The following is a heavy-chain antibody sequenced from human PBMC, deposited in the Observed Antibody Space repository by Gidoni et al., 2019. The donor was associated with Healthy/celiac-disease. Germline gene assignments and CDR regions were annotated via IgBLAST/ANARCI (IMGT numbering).Heavy chain of an antibody. CDR1: GFTFSSYA. V-gene: IGHV3-30-3*01. CDR3: ATGAAAGYYFDY. CDR2: ISYDGSNK. J-gene: IGHJ4*02. D-gene: IGHD6-13*01. Sequence: QVQLVESGGGGVQLGRSRRPPRAASGFTFSSYAMHWVRQAPGKGLEWVAVISYDGSNKCYADSVKGRFTISRDNSKSTLYLQMSSLRAEDTAVYYCATGAAAGYYFDYWGQGTLVTVSS.